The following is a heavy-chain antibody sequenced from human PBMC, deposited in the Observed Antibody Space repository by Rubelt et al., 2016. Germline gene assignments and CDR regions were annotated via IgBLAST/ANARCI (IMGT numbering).Heavy chain of an antibody. D-gene: IGHD4-17*01. Sequence: QVQLVQSGAEVKKPGASVKVSCKASGYTFTAYYIHWVRQAPGQSLEWVGWINTNTGNPTYSQGFTGRFVFSLDTSVRTAYLQISSLKAEDTAVDYCARGNGAWDYWGQGTLVTVSS. J-gene: IGHJ4*02. CDR1: GYTFTAYY. CDR3: ARGNGAWDY. V-gene: IGHV7-4-1*02. CDR2: INTNTGNP.